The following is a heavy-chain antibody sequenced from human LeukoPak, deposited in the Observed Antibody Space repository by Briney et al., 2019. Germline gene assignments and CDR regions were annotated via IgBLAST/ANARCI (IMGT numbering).Heavy chain of an antibody. CDR2: ISYDGSNK. CDR3: AKSSGWPNDAFDI. D-gene: IGHD6-19*01. V-gene: IGHV3-30-3*02. CDR1: GFTFSSYA. J-gene: IGHJ3*02. Sequence: SLRLSCAASGFTFSSYAMHWVRQAPGKGLEWVAVISYDGSNKYYADSVKGRFTISRDNSKNTLYLQMNSLRAEDTAVYYCAKSSGWPNDAFDIWGQGTMVTVSS.